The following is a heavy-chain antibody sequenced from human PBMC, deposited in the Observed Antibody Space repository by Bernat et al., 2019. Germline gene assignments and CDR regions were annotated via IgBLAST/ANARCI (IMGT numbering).Heavy chain of an antibody. CDR2: IKSKTDGGTT. CDR1: GFTFSNAW. Sequence: EVQLVESGGGLVKPGGSLRLSCAASGFTFSNAWMSWVRQAPGKGLEWVGRIKSKTDGGTTDYAAPVQGRFTISRDDSKNTLYLQMNSLKTEDTAVYYCTTAAEVYAYDYWGQGTLVTVSS. V-gene: IGHV3-15*01. J-gene: IGHJ4*02. D-gene: IGHD2-8*01. CDR3: TTAAEVYAYDY.